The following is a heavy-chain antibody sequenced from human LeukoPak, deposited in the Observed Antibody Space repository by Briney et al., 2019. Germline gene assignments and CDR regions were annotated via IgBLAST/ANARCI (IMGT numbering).Heavy chain of an antibody. CDR3: AKVRDYFDY. V-gene: IGHV3-23*01. CDR2: ISGSGGST. Sequence: PGGSLRLSCAASGFTFRGYAMNWVRQAPGKGLEWVSAISGSGGSTYYADSVKGRFTISRDNSKNTLYLQMNSLRAEDTAVYYCAKVRDYFDYWGQGTLVTVSS. J-gene: IGHJ4*02. CDR1: GFTFRGYA.